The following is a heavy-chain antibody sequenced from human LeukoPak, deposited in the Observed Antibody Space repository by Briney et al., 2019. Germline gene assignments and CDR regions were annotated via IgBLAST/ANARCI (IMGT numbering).Heavy chain of an antibody. V-gene: IGHV4-30-2*01. J-gene: IGHJ4*02. CDR1: GGSISTTGYS. Sequence: SETLSLTCAVSGGSISTTGYSWSWIRRPPGKGLEWIGYIYHSGDTYYNPSLKSRLTISVDKSKNQFSLKLSSVTAADTAVYYCARGGHIVVVPAALNFDYWGQGTLVTVSS. D-gene: IGHD2-2*01. CDR2: IYHSGDT. CDR3: ARGGHIVVVPAALNFDY.